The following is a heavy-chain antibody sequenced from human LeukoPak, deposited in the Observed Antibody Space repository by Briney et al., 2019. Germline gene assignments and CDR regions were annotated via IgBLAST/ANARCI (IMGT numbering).Heavy chain of an antibody. CDR3: ANYYDSSGFFDY. J-gene: IGHJ4*02. V-gene: IGHV3-23*01. D-gene: IGHD3-22*01. CDR1: GFTFSSYA. Sequence: QSGGSLRLSCAASGFTFSSYAMSWVRQAPGKGLEWVSAISGSGGSTHYADSVKGRFTISRDNSKNTLYLQMNSLRAEDTAVYYCANYYDSSGFFDYWGQGTLVTVSS. CDR2: ISGSGGST.